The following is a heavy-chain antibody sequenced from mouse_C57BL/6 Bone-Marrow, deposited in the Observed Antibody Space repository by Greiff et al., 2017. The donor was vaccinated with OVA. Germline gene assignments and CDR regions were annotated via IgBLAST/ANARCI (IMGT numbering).Heavy chain of an antibody. CDR2: IDPNSGGT. V-gene: IGHV1-72*01. D-gene: IGHD1-1*01. Sequence: QVQLQQSGAELVKPGASVKLSCKASGYTFTSYWMHWVKQRPGRGLEWIGRIDPNSGGTKYNEKFKSKATLTVYKPSSTAYMQLSSLTSEDSAVYYCARRGGSSSYYAMDYWGQGTSVTVSS. CDR3: ARRGGSSSYYAMDY. J-gene: IGHJ4*01. CDR1: GYTFTSYW.